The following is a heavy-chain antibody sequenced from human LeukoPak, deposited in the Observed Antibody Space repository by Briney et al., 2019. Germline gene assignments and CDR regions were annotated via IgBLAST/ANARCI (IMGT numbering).Heavy chain of an antibody. D-gene: IGHD4-17*01. CDR2: ISSSGSTI. J-gene: IGHJ4*02. Sequence: GSLRLFCTAPGFSFSSYEMNWVRPAPGKGLEWVSYISSSGSTIYYADSVKGRFTISRDNTKQSLYLQMNSLRTEDTAVYYCARGYGKFDYWGQGTLVTV. CDR3: ARGYGKFDY. CDR1: GFSFSSYE. V-gene: IGHV3-48*03.